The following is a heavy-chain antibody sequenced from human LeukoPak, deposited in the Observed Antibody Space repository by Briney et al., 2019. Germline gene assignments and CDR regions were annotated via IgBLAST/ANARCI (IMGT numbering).Heavy chain of an antibody. CDR3: ARDSLKFQDKLTTGTYFDY. CDR2: ISYEGSNK. Sequence: PGGSLRLSCAASGFTFSDYAMHWVRQAPGKGLEWVAVISYEGSNKYYADSVKGRFTISRDNSKSTLYLQMNSLRAEDTAVYYCARDSLKFQDKLTTGTYFDYWGQGTLVTVSS. J-gene: IGHJ4*02. D-gene: IGHD1-1*01. V-gene: IGHV3-30-3*01. CDR1: GFTFSDYA.